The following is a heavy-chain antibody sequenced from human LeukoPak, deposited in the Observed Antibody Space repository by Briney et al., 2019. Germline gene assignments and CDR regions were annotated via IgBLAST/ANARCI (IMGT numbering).Heavy chain of an antibody. J-gene: IGHJ6*02. CDR3: AREPRLLWFGELFGPGMDV. D-gene: IGHD3-10*01. CDR1: GGTFSSYA. V-gene: IGHV1-69*04. CDR2: IIPILGIA. Sequence: SVKVSCKASGGTFSSYAISWVRQAPGQGLEWMGRIIPILGIANYAQKFQGRVTITADKSTSTAYMELSSLRSEDTAVYYCAREPRLLWFGELFGPGMDVWGQGTTVTVSS.